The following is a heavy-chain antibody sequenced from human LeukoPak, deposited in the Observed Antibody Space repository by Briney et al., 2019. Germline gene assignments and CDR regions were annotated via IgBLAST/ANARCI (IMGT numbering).Heavy chain of an antibody. CDR3: AKGAVVLTALSSFDY. Sequence: PGGSLRLSCAASGFTFSSYAMSWVRQAPGKGLEWVSAISGSGGSTYFADSVKGRFTISRDNSKNTLSLQMNSLRAEDTAVYYCAKGAVVLTALSSFDYWGQGTLVTVSS. J-gene: IGHJ4*02. V-gene: IGHV3-23*01. CDR1: GFTFSSYA. D-gene: IGHD2-15*01. CDR2: ISGSGGST.